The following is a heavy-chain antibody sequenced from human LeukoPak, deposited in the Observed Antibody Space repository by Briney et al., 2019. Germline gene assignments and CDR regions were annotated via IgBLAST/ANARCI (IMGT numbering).Heavy chain of an antibody. Sequence: ASETLSLTCAVSGGSISSSNWWSWVRQPPGKGLEWIGEIYHSGSTNYNPSLKSRVTISVDKSKNQFSLKLSSVTAADTAVYYCARALIVVGYYYYYYMDVWGKGTTVTISS. CDR3: ARALIVVGYYYYYYMDV. D-gene: IGHD3-22*01. J-gene: IGHJ6*03. V-gene: IGHV4-4*02. CDR2: IYHSGST. CDR1: GGSISSSNW.